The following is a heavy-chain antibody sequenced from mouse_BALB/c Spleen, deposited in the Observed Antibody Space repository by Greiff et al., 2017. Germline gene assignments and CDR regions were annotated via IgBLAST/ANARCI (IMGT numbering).Heavy chain of an antibody. D-gene: IGHD2-4*01. CDR3: AREYDYDDYYAMDY. V-gene: IGHV3-6*02. CDR1: GYSITSGYY. CDR2: ISYDGSN. Sequence: ESGPGLVKPSQSLSLTCSVTGYSITSGYYWNWIRQFPGNKLEWMGYISYDGSNNYNPSLKNRISITRDTSKNQFFLKLNSVTTEDTATYYCAREYDYDDYYAMDYWGQGTSVTGSS. J-gene: IGHJ4*01.